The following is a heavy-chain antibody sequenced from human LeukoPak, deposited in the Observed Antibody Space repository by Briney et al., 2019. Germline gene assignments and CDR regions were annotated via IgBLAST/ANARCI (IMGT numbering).Heavy chain of an antibody. V-gene: IGHV4-61*02. CDR1: GGSTSSDSYY. Sequence: PSETLSLTCTVSGGSTSSDSYYWTWIRQPAGKGLEWIGRIYTSGSTNYNPSLMSRVTISLDTSKNQFSLKLSSVTAADTAVYYCARVTASGWLDYWGQGTLVTVSS. D-gene: IGHD6-19*01. J-gene: IGHJ4*02. CDR3: ARVTASGWLDY. CDR2: IYTSGST.